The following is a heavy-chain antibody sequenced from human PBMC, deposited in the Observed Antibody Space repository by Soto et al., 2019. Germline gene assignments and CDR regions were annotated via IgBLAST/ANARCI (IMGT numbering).Heavy chain of an antibody. Sequence: SETLSLTCTVSGGSISSGGYYWSWIGQHPGKGLEWIGYIYYSGSTYYNPSLKSRVTISVDTSKNQFSLKLSSVTAADTAVYYCARVPCSSTSCISNWFDPWGQGTLVTVSS. D-gene: IGHD2-2*01. CDR3: ARVPCSSTSCISNWFDP. CDR2: IYYSGST. V-gene: IGHV4-31*03. CDR1: GGSISSGGYY. J-gene: IGHJ5*02.